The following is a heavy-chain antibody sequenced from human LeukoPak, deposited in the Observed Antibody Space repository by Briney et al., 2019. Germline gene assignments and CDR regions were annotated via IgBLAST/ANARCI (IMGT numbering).Heavy chain of an antibody. Sequence: ASVKVSCKASGYTFTSYEINWVRQATGQGLEWMGWMNPNSCNTGYAQKFQGRVTMTRNTSISTAYMELSSLRSEDTAVYYCARGKVGGSGSYYNEYNWFDPWGQGTLVTVSS. CDR1: GYTFTSYE. V-gene: IGHV1-8*01. D-gene: IGHD3-10*01. J-gene: IGHJ5*02. CDR3: ARGKVGGSGSYYNEYNWFDP. CDR2: MNPNSCNT.